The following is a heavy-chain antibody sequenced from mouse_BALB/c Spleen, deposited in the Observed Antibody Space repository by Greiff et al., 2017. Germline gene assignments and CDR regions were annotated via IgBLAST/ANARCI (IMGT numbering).Heavy chain of an antibody. Sequence: VKLVESGPEVVRPWVSVKISCKGSGYTFTDYAMHWVKQSHAKSLEWIGVISTYNGNTNYNQKFKGKATMTVDKSSSTAYMELARLTSEDSAIYYCARSDYYGSSYNAMDYWGQGTSVTVSS. CDR2: ISTYNGNT. J-gene: IGHJ4*01. V-gene: IGHV1-67*01. CDR3: ARSDYYGSSYNAMDY. CDR1: GYTFTDYA. D-gene: IGHD1-1*01.